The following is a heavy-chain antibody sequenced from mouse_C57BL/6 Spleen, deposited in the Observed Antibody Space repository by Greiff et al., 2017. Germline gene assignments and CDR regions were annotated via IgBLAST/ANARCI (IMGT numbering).Heavy chain of an antibody. CDR3: ARSDYYGSSYDAMDY. V-gene: IGHV5-17*01. J-gene: IGHJ4*01. CDR1: GFTFSDYG. Sequence: EVQRVESGGGLVKPGGSLKLSCEASGFTFSDYGMHWVRQAPEKGLEWVAYISSGSSTIYYADTVKGRFTISRDNAKNTLFLQMTSLRSEDTAMYYCARSDYYGSSYDAMDYWGQGTSVTVSS. CDR2: ISSGSSTI. D-gene: IGHD1-1*01.